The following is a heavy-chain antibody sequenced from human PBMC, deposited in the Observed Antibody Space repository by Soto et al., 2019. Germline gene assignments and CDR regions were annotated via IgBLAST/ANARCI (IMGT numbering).Heavy chain of an antibody. CDR2: INHSGST. Sequence: ETLSLTCAVYGGSFSGYYWSWIRQPPGKGLEWIGEINHSGSTNYNPSLKSRVTISVDTSKNQFSLKLSSVTAADTAVYYCARGRDGIRSSSCDFDYWGQGTLVTVSS. V-gene: IGHV4-34*01. J-gene: IGHJ4*02. CDR3: ARGRDGIRSSSCDFDY. D-gene: IGHD6-6*01. CDR1: GGSFSGYY.